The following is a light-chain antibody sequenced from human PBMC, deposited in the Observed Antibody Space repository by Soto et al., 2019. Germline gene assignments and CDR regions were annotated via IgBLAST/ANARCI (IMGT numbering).Light chain of an antibody. CDR2: GAS. CDR1: QSVSSN. Sequence: EIVMTQSPATLSVSPGERATLSCRASQSVSSNLAWYQQKPGQAPRLLIYGASTRATGIPARLSGSGSGTELPLPFTSLQSEEFAVYYCQQYNNWPPWTVGQGTKVEIK. V-gene: IGKV3-15*01. CDR3: QQYNNWPPWT. J-gene: IGKJ1*01.